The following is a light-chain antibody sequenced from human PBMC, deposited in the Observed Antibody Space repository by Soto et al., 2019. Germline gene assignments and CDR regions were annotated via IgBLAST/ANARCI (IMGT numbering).Light chain of an antibody. V-gene: IGKV3-15*01. CDR2: GAS. Sequence: EIVMTQSPATLCVSPWERGTLSFMPRQSVSSNLAWYQQKPGQAPRRLIYGASTRATGIPARFSGSGSGTEFTLTISSLQSEDFAVYYCQQYNNWPPGFTFGQGTRLEIK. CDR1: QSVSSN. CDR3: QQYNNWPPGFT. J-gene: IGKJ5*01.